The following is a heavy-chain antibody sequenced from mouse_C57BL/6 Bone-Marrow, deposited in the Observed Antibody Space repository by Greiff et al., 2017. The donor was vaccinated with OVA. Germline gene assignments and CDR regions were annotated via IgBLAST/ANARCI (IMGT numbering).Heavy chain of an antibody. D-gene: IGHD1-1*01. CDR1: GFNIKNTY. CDR3: ARGNYGSRGYFEV. Sequence: EVQLQQSVAELVRPGASVKLSCTASGFNIKNTYMHWVKQRPEQGLEWIGRIDPANGNTNYAPKFQGKATITADTSSNTAYLQLSSLTSEDTAIHYGARGNYGSRGYFEVWGTGTTVTVSS. V-gene: IGHV14-3*01. CDR2: IDPANGNT. J-gene: IGHJ1*03.